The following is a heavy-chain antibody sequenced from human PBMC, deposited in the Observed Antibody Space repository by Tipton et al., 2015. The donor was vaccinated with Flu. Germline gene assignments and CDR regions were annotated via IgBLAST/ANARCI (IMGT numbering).Heavy chain of an antibody. V-gene: IGHV4-39*07. Sequence: GLVKPSETLSLTCTVPGGSISSYYWGWIRQPPGKGLEWIGSIYHSGSTYYNPSLKSRVTISVDTAKNQFFLELSSVTAADSAVYYCASVETVQLYSFDYWGQGTVVTVSS. CDR1: GGSISSYY. J-gene: IGHJ4*02. D-gene: IGHD5-18*01. CDR3: ASVETVQLYSFDY. CDR2: IYHSGST.